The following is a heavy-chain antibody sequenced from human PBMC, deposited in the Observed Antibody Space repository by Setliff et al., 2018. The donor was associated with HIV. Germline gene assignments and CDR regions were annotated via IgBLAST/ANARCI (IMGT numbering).Heavy chain of an antibody. CDR3: AKDPAVNAYGDYPLGGMDV. J-gene: IGHJ6*04. D-gene: IGHD4-17*01. Sequence: GGSLRLSCAASGLIFSSYWMSWVRQAPGKGLEWVANIKQDGSEKYYVDSVKGRFTISRDNAKNSLYLQMNSLRAEDTDVYYCAKDPAVNAYGDYPLGGMDVWGKGATVTVSS. CDR2: IKQDGSEK. V-gene: IGHV3-7*03. CDR1: GLIFSSYW.